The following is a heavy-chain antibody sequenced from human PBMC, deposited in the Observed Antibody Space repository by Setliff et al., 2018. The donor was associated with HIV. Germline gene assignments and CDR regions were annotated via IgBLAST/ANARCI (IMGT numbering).Heavy chain of an antibody. CDR1: GDSFSSYY. J-gene: IGHJ4*02. V-gene: IGHV1-46*01. CDR2: INPTGGST. Sequence: ASVKVSCKASGDSFSSYYMHWVRQAPGQGLEWMGRINPTGGSTSYAQRFQGRVTMTRDTSRGTVYMELRSLRSEDTAVYCCARAPFTSGHYGADYWGQGTLVTVSS. CDR3: ARAPFTSGHYGADY. D-gene: IGHD3-10*01.